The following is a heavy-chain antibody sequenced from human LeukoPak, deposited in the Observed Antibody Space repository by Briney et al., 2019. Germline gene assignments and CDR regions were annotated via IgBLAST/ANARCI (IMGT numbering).Heavy chain of an antibody. D-gene: IGHD3-10*01. CDR1: GFTFSSYA. CDR2: ISGSGGST. V-gene: IGHV3-23*01. J-gene: IGHJ4*02. CDR3: AKDPARSLWFGELRGFDY. Sequence: GGSLRLSCAASGFTFSSYAMSWVRQAPGKGLEWVSAISGSGGSTYYADSVKGRFTISRDNSKNTLYLQMNSLRAEDTAVYYCAKDPARSLWFGELRGFDYWGQGTLVTVSS.